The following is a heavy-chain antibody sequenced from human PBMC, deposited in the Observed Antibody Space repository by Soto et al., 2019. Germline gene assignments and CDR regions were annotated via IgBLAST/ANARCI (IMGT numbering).Heavy chain of an antibody. CDR3: ARDGLSNWFDP. Sequence: ASETLSLTCTVSGGSISSGGYYWSWIRQHPGKGLEWIGYIYYSGSTYYNPSLKSRVTISVDTSKNQFSLKLSSVTAADTAVYYCARDGLSNWFDPWGQGTLVTVSS. V-gene: IGHV4-31*03. CDR2: IYYSGST. CDR1: GGSISSGGYY. J-gene: IGHJ5*02.